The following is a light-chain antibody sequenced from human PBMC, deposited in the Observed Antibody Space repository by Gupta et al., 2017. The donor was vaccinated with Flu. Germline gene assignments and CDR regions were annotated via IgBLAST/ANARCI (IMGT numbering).Light chain of an antibody. CDR3: ASYTTSSTWV. Sequence: PASVSGSPGQSTTISCTGTSSDVGGYNYVSWYQQHPGKAPTLMIYEVTDRPSGVSNPFSGSKAGNTASLTISGLQAEDAADYFSASYTTSSTWVFGGGTKLTVL. V-gene: IGLV2-14*01. CDR1: SSDVGGYNY. CDR2: EVT. J-gene: IGLJ3*02.